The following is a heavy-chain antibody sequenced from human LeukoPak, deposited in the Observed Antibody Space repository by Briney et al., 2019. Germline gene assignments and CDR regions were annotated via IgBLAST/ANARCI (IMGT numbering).Heavy chain of an antibody. CDR2: IYHSGST. D-gene: IGHD2-2*01. J-gene: IGHJ3*02. V-gene: IGHV4-4*02. CDR3: ASSNVVVPAAIPFDI. CDR1: GGSISSSNW. Sequence: KPSETLSLTCAVSGGSISSSNWWSWVRQPPGKGLEWIGEIYHSGSTNYNPSLKSRVTISVDKSKNQFSLKLSSVTAADTAVYYCASSNVVVPAAIPFDIWGQGTMVTVSS.